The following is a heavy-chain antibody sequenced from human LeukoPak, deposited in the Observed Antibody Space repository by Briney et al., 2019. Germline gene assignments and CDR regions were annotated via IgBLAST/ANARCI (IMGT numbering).Heavy chain of an antibody. CDR3: ARATYYYDSSGYLSF. Sequence: GASVKVPCKASGYTFTGYYMHWVRQAPGQGLEWMGWINPNSGGTNYAQKFQGWVTMTRDTSISTAYMELSRLRSDDTAVYYCARATYYYDSSGYLSFWGQGTLVTVSS. D-gene: IGHD3-22*01. CDR1: GYTFTGYY. J-gene: IGHJ4*02. CDR2: INPNSGGT. V-gene: IGHV1-2*04.